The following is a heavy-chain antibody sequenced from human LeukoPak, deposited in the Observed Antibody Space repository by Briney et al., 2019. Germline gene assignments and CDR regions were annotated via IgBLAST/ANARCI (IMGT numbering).Heavy chain of an antibody. V-gene: IGHV3-73*01. D-gene: IGHD2/OR15-2a*01. CDR1: GFTFSGSA. Sequence: PGGSLRLSCAASGFTFSGSAMHWVRQASGKGLEWVGRIRSKANTYATAYAASVKGSFTISRDDSKNTAYLQMNSLKTEDTAVYYCAKKYSTGLDPWGQGTLVTVSS. J-gene: IGHJ5*02. CDR3: AKKYSTGLDP. CDR2: IRSKANTYAT.